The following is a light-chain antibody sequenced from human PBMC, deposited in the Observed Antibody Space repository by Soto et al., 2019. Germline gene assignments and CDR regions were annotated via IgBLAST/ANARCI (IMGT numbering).Light chain of an antibody. J-gene: IGLJ2*01. CDR2: EVA. CDR3: SSYSASSTPVV. V-gene: IGLV2-11*01. CDR1: SSDVGGYNY. Sequence: QSALTQPRSVSGSPGQSVTISCTGTSSDVGGYNYVSWYQQHPGKAPKLMIYEVANRPSGVPTRFSGSKSGNTASLTISGLQAEDEGDYYCSSYSASSTPVVFGGGTKLTVL.